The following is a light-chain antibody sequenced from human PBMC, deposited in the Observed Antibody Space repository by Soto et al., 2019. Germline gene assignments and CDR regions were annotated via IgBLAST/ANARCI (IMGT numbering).Light chain of an antibody. CDR3: QSYDSSLSGYV. J-gene: IGLJ1*01. CDR1: SSNIGAGYG. Sequence: QLVLTQPPSVSGAPGQRVTISCTGSSSNIGAGYGVHWYQQLPGTAPKLLIYDKNNRPSGVPDRFSGSKSGTSASLAITGLQAADEADYYCQSYDSSLSGYVFGTGTKVTVL. V-gene: IGLV1-40*01. CDR2: DKN.